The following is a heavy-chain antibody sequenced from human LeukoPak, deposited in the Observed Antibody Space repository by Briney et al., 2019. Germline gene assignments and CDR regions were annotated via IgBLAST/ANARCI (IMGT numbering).Heavy chain of an antibody. CDR3: AGYYYDSSGYYPGY. D-gene: IGHD3-22*01. Sequence: GGSLRLSCAASGFTVSSNYMSWVRQAPGKGLEWVSVIYSGGSTYYADSVKGRFTISRDNAKNSLYLQMNSLRAEDTAVYYCAGYYYDSSGYYPGYLGQGTLVTVSS. V-gene: IGHV3-66*01. CDR1: GFTVSSNY. J-gene: IGHJ4*02. CDR2: IYSGGST.